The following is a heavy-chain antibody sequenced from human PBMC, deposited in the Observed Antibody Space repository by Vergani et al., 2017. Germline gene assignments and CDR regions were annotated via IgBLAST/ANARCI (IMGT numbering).Heavy chain of an antibody. V-gene: IGHV4-61*02. Sequence: QVQLQESGPGQVKPSQTLSLTCTVSGASINNDFYYWHWIRQPAGKGLEWIGRIYVSGITDYNSSLQSRVSMSVDTSKNQFSLTLTSVTAADTAVYYCARDNKQLRQRAFDLWGQGTMVTVSS. CDR1: GASINNDFYY. J-gene: IGHJ3*01. CDR2: IYVSGIT. D-gene: IGHD4-23*01. CDR3: ARDNKQLRQRAFDL.